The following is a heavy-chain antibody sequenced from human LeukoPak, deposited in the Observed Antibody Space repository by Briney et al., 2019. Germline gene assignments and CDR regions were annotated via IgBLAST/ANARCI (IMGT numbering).Heavy chain of an antibody. CDR2: ISAYNGNT. J-gene: IGHJ4*02. CDR3: ARDLSYYDSSGYHYYFDY. D-gene: IGHD3-22*01. CDR1: GYTFTSYG. Sequence: ASVKVSCKASGYTFTSYGISWVRQAPGQGLEWMGWISAYNGNTNYAQKLQGRVTMTTDTSTSTAYMELSSLRSEDTAVYYCARDLSYYDSSGYHYYFDYWGQGTLVTVSS. V-gene: IGHV1-18*01.